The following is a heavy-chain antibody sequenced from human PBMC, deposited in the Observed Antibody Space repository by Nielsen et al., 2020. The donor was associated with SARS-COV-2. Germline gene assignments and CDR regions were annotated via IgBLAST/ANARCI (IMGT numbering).Heavy chain of an antibody. CDR3: AYRPRSSGWGQENWFDP. V-gene: IGHV2-5*01. CDR2: IYSNDNK. D-gene: IGHD6-19*01. CDR1: GFSLSTSGVG. Sequence: SGPTLVKPTQTLTLTCTFSGFSLSTSGVGVGWVRQPPGKALEWLAIIYSNDNKYFMSSLQSRLTITKDTSRNQVVLTMNNMDPVDTATYFCAYRPRSSGWGQENWFDPWGQGTLVTVSS. J-gene: IGHJ5*02.